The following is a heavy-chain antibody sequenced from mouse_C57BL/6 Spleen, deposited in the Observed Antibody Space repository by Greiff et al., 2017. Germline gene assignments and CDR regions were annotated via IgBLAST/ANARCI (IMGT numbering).Heavy chain of an antibody. Sequence: QVQLKQSGAELMKPGASVKLSCKATGYTFTGYWIAWVKQRPGHGLEWIGEILPGSGSTNYNEKFKGKATFTPDTTSNTAYMQLSSLTTEDSAIYYCARPLPTDYHHWYVDVWGTGTTVTVSS. J-gene: IGHJ1*03. CDR2: ILPGSGST. CDR1: GYTFTGYW. D-gene: IGHD1-1*01. CDR3: ARPLPTDYHHWYVDV. V-gene: IGHV1-9*01.